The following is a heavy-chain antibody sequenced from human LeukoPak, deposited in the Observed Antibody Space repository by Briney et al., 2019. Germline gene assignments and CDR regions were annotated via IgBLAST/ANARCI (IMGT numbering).Heavy chain of an antibody. Sequence: SETLSLTCTVSGGSISSVYWSWIRQPPGKGLEWIGYIHTSGSPNYNPSLKSRVTISVDTSKNQFSLKLSSVTAADTAVYYCARGWPPGDYGPDAFDIWGQGTMVTVSS. CDR1: GGSISSVY. CDR2: IHTSGSP. V-gene: IGHV4-4*09. D-gene: IGHD4/OR15-4a*01. J-gene: IGHJ3*02. CDR3: ARGWPPGDYGPDAFDI.